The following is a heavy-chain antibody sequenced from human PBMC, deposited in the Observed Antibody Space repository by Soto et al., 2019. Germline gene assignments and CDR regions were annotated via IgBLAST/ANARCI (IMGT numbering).Heavy chain of an antibody. CDR3: ARVRDYYDSSGYGWGSSAWSDP. J-gene: IGHJ5*02. V-gene: IGHV4-59*01. Sequence: SETLSLTCTVSGGSISSYYWSWIRQPPGKGLEWIGYIYYSGSTNYNPSLKSRVTISVDTSKNQFSLKLSSVTAADTAVYYCARVRDYYDSSGYGWGSSAWSDPWGQGTLVTVSS. D-gene: IGHD3-22*01. CDR1: GGSISSYY. CDR2: IYYSGST.